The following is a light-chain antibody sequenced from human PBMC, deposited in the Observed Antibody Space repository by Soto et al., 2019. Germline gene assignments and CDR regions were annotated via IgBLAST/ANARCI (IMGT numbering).Light chain of an antibody. CDR1: SSDIGSYDL. J-gene: IGLJ1*01. V-gene: IGLV2-23*02. Sequence: QSALTQPASVSGSPGQSITISCTGTSSDIGSYDLVSWYQQHPGTAPKLIIYEVTKRPSVVSTRFSGSKSGNTASLTISGLQAVDEADYYCCSFADFTYVFGTGTKVTVL. CDR2: EVT. CDR3: CSFADFTYV.